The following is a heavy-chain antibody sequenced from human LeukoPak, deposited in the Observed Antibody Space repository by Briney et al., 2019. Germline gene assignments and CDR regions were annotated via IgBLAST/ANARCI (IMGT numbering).Heavy chain of an antibody. J-gene: IGHJ4*02. V-gene: IGHV4-38-2*02. Sequence: SETLSLTCTVSGYSISSGYYWGWIRQPPGKGLEWIGSIYHSGSVYYTPYLESRATISVDTSKNQFSLKLSSVTAADTAVYYCARHFNYGDFDYWGQGTLVTVSS. CDR2: IYHSGSV. D-gene: IGHD4-11*01. CDR3: ARHFNYGDFDY. CDR1: GYSISSGYY.